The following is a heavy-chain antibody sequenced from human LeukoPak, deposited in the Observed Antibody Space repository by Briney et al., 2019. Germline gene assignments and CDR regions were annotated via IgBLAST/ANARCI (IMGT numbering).Heavy chain of an antibody. CDR3: AKDSLTAMAKNYFDY. J-gene: IGHJ4*02. D-gene: IGHD2-2*01. CDR2: IWYDGSNK. CDR1: GFTFSSYG. Sequence: GGSLRLSCAASGFTFSSYGMHWVRQAPGKGLEGVAVIWYDGSNKYYADSVKGRFTISRDNSKNTLYLQMNSLRAEDTAVYYCAKDSLTAMAKNYFDYWGQGTLVTVSS. V-gene: IGHV3-33*06.